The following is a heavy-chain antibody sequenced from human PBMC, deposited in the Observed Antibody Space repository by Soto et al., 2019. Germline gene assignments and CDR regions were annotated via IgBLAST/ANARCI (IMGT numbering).Heavy chain of an antibody. J-gene: IGHJ6*02. D-gene: IGHD3-3*01. Sequence: SQTLSLTCAISGDSVSSNSSACNWIRQSPSRALEWLGRTYYRSKWYNDYAVSVKSRITTNPDTSKNQVSLQLNSVTPEDTAVYYCARAYYDFWSGLYGMDVWGQGTTVTVSS. V-gene: IGHV6-1*01. CDR2: TYYRSKWYN. CDR3: ARAYYDFWSGLYGMDV. CDR1: GDSVSSNSSA.